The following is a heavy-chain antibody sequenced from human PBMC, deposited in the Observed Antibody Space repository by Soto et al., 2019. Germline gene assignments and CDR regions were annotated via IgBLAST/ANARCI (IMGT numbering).Heavy chain of an antibody. CDR2: IYYSGST. CDR3: ARVRYGSGSHWYFDL. Sequence: SETLSLTCTVSGGSISSYYWSWIRQPPGKGLEWIGYIYYSGSTYYNPSLKSRVTISVDTSKNQFSLKLSSVTAADTAVYYCARVRYGSGSHWYFDLWGRGTLVTVSS. V-gene: IGHV4-30-4*01. CDR1: GGSISSYY. J-gene: IGHJ2*01. D-gene: IGHD3-10*01.